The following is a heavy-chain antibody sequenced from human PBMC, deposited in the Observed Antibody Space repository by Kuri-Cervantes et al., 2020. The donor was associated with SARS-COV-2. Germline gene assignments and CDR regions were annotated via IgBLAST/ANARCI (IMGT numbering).Heavy chain of an antibody. Sequence: ASVKVSCKASGYTFTGYYMHWVRQAPGQGLEWMGWINPSGGSTSYAQKFQGRVTMTRDTSTSTVYMELSSLRSEDTAVYYCAREPTRDIVVVPAAPLDYWGQGTLVTVSS. V-gene: IGHV1-46*03. D-gene: IGHD2-2*01. CDR2: INPSGGST. CDR1: GYTFTGYY. CDR3: AREPTRDIVVVPAAPLDY. J-gene: IGHJ4*02.